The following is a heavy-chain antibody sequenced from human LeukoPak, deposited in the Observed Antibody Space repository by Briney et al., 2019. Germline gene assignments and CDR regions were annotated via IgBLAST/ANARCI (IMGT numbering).Heavy chain of an antibody. CDR3: ARSPATSWSNFDY. Sequence: SETLSLTCAVCVDSFSDHYWTWIRQPPGKGLEWIGEIHHSGSTNYRLSLKSRVSISVDRSKNQFSLKLTSVTAADTAVYYCARSPATSWSNFDYWGQGTLVTVSS. D-gene: IGHD2-2*01. J-gene: IGHJ4*02. CDR2: IHHSGST. CDR1: VDSFSDHY. V-gene: IGHV4-34*01.